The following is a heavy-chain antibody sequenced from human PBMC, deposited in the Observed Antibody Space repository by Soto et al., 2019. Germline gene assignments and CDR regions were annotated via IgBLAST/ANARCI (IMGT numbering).Heavy chain of an antibody. Sequence: ASVKVSCKASGYTFTSYYMHWVRQAPGQGLEWMGIINPSGGSTSYAQKFQGRVTMTRDTSTSTVYMELSSLRSEDTAVYYCATDGTYSSSSYYYYYGIDVWGQGTTVTVSS. D-gene: IGHD6-6*01. V-gene: IGHV1-46*01. CDR1: GYTFTSYY. CDR3: ATDGTYSSSSYYYYYGIDV. CDR2: INPSGGST. J-gene: IGHJ6*02.